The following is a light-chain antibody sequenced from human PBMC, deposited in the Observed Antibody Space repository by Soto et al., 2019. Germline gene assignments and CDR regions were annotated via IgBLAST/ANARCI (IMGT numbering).Light chain of an antibody. Sequence: IQMTQSPSTLSASIGDRVTITCRTNESVSTWLAWYQQKPGKAPKLLIYTVSNLQSGVPSRFSGSGSGTEFTLTISSLHPDDLGTYYCQQYNNWLSFGGGTKVEIK. CDR3: QQYNNWLS. J-gene: IGKJ4*01. CDR2: TVS. CDR1: ESVSTW. V-gene: IGKV1-5*03.